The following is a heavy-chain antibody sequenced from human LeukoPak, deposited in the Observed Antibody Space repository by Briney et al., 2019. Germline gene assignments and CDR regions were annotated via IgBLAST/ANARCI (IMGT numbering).Heavy chain of an antibody. Sequence: GGSLRLSCAASGFTFSSYNMNWVRQAPGKGLEWVSYISSGLSTIYYADSVKGRFTISRDNAKNSLYLQMNSLRDEDTAVYYCLIGNYGGNSPFDYWGQGTLVTVSS. CDR2: ISSGLSTI. V-gene: IGHV3-48*02. J-gene: IGHJ4*02. CDR3: LIGNYGGNSPFDY. CDR1: GFTFSSYN. D-gene: IGHD4-23*01.